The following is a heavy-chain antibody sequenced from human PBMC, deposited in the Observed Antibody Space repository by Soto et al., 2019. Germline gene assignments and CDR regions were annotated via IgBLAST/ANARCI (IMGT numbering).Heavy chain of an antibody. CDR1: EFSLSTHGGG. V-gene: IGHV2-5*01. Sequence: SRPTLVNPTQPLTLPCTFSEFSLSTHGGGVVWIRQPPGKALEWLALIYGNEDKRYSPSLKSRLTITKETSKKQVVLTMTNMDPVDTGTYYCARRPNWGMDGLVVWGQGT. J-gene: IGHJ6*02. CDR2: IYGNEDK. CDR3: ARRPNWGMDGLVV. D-gene: IGHD7-27*01.